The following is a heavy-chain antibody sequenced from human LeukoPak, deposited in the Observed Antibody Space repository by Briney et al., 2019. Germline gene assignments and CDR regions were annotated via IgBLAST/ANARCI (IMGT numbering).Heavy chain of an antibody. CDR2: ISGSTGRT. D-gene: IGHD3/OR15-3a*01. CDR1: GFTFENYA. V-gene: IGHV3-23*01. J-gene: IGHJ4*02. CDR3: ATDWTLKEGRKFDS. Sequence: GGSLRLSCVGSGFTFENYAMTWVRRAPGKGLEWVSSISGSTGRTYYLDSVEGRFTISRDNSKNTMYLQMNSLRAEDTAVHYCATDWTLKEGRKFDSWGQGSLVTVSS.